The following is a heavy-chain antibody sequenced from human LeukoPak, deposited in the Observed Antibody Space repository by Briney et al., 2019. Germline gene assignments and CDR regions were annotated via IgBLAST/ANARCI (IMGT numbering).Heavy chain of an antibody. CDR3: ARNGYYDILTGYYPFDY. D-gene: IGHD3-9*01. CDR1: GGSFSGYY. CDR2: INHSGST. V-gene: IGHV4-34*01. Sequence: SETLSLTCAAYGGSFSGYYWSWIRQPPGKGLEWIGEINHSGSTNYNPSLKSRVTISVDTSKNQFSLKLSSVTAADTAVYYCARNGYYDILTGYYPFDYWGQGTPVTVSS. J-gene: IGHJ4*02.